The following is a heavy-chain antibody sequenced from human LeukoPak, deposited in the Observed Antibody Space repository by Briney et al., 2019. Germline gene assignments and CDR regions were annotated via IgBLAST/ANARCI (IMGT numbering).Heavy chain of an antibody. J-gene: IGHJ4*02. CDR2: IISSSSYI. CDR3: ARGKNGNPPGFDY. D-gene: IGHD4-23*01. CDR1: GFTFSSYS. Sequence: PGGSLRLSCAASGFTFSSYSTNWVRQAPGKGLEWGSSIISSSSYIYYADPVKGRFTISRDNAKNSLYLQMHSLRAEDTAVYYCARGKNGNPPGFDYWGQGTLVTVSS. V-gene: IGHV3-21*01.